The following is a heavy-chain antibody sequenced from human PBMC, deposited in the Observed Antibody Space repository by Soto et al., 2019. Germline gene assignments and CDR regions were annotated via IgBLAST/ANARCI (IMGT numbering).Heavy chain of an antibody. V-gene: IGHV3-15*07. CDR1: GFTFSNAW. J-gene: IGHJ6*02. Sequence: GGSLRLSCAASGFTFSNAWMNWVRQAPGKGLEWVGRIKSKTDGGTTDYAAPVNGRFTISRDDSKNTLYLQMNSLKTEDTAVYYCTTAYGDYENPSYGMDVWGQGTTVTVSS. CDR2: IKSKTDGGTT. D-gene: IGHD4-17*01. CDR3: TTAYGDYENPSYGMDV.